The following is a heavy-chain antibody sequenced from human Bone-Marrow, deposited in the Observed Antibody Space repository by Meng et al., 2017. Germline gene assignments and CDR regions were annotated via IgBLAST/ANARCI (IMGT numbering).Heavy chain of an antibody. V-gene: IGHV4-38-2*02. J-gene: IGHJ4*02. CDR3: ARVVWFGESYY. D-gene: IGHD3-10*01. Sequence: SETLSLTCTVSGGSISSGYYWGWIRQPPGKGLEWIGSIYHSGSTYYNPSLKSRVTISVDTSKSQFSLKLSSVTAADTAVYYCARVVWFGESYYWGQGTLVTVSS. CDR1: GGSISSGYY. CDR2: IYHSGST.